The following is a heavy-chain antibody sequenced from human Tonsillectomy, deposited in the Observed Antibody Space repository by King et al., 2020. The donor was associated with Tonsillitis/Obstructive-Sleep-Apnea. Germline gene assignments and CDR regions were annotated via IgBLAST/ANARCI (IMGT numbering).Heavy chain of an antibody. V-gene: IGHV4-31*01. Sequence: VQLQESGPGLVKPSQTLSLTCTVSGGSISSGGYYWTWIRQHPGKGLEWIGYIYYSGSTYYNPSLKSLVTISVDTSKNQFSLKLSSVTAAETSVYYCARGHGGLRWFSRFDPWGQGTLVTVSS. CDR2: IYYSGST. CDR3: ARGHGGLRWFSRFDP. J-gene: IGHJ5*02. D-gene: IGHD4-23*01. CDR1: GGSISSGGYY.